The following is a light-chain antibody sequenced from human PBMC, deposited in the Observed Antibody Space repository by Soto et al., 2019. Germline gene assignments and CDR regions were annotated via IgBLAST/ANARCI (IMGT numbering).Light chain of an antibody. J-gene: IGKJ1*01. CDR3: QQYDNWPPWT. Sequence: EIVMAQSPATLSVSPGERATLSCRASQSVSTNVAWYQQKPGQAPRLLIYGASTRATGIPARFSGSGSGTEFTLTIGSLLSEDFAVYYCQQYDNWPPWTFGQGTKV. CDR2: GAS. CDR1: QSVSTN. V-gene: IGKV3-15*01.